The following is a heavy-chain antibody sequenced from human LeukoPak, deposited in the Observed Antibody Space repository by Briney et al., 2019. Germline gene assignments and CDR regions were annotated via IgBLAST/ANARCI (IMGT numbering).Heavy chain of an antibody. CDR2: IYHSGST. J-gene: IGHJ3*02. CDR3: ASTMSEGGYDFWSGNTDDAFDI. D-gene: IGHD3-3*01. V-gene: IGHV4-30-2*01. CDR1: GGSISSGGYY. Sequence: PSQTLSLTCTVSGGSISSGGYYWSWIRQPPGKGLGWIGYIYHSGSTYYNPSLKRRVTISVYRAKNQFSLKLSSVTPADTAVYYCASTMSEGGYDFWSGNTDDAFDIWGQGTTVTASS.